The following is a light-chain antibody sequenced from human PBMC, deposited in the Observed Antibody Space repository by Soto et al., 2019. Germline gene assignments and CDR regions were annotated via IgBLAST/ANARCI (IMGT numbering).Light chain of an antibody. CDR3: KQYNNWPLT. J-gene: IGKJ4*01. V-gene: IGKV3-15*01. Sequence: IVMTRSPATLSVSPGKRATLSCRASQSVSSNLAWYQQKPGQAPRLLIYGASTRATGIPARFSGSGSGTEFTLTICSLQSEDFAVYYCKQYNNWPLTFGGGTKVDI. CDR2: GAS. CDR1: QSVSSN.